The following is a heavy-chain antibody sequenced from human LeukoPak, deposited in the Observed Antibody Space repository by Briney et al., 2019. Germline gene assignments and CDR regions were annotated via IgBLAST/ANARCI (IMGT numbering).Heavy chain of an antibody. D-gene: IGHD1-14*01. Sequence: GGSLRLSCVDSGFTFSNYWMSWVRQAPGKGLEWVANINLDGTEKYYVDSVKGRFTISRDNAKYSLYHQMNSLRAEDTAVYYCARENHAKFDYWGQGTLVTVPS. CDR1: GFTFSNYW. J-gene: IGHJ4*02. CDR3: ARENHAKFDY. CDR2: INLDGTEK. V-gene: IGHV3-7*04.